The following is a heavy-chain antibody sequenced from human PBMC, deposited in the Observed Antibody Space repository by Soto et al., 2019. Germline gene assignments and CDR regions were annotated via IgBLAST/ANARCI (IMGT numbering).Heavy chain of an antibody. Sequence: GSLRLSCAASGFTFSSDAMGWVRQAPGKGLEWVSAISGSGGRTDYADSVKGRFTISRDNSKNTLYLQMNSLRVEDTAVYYCAKDYYGVDGWGQGTTVTVSS. V-gene: IGHV3-23*01. CDR1: GFTFSSDA. CDR2: ISGSGGRT. CDR3: AKDYYGVDG. J-gene: IGHJ6*02.